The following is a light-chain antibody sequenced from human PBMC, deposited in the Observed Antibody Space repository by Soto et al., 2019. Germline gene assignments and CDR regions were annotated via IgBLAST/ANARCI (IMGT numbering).Light chain of an antibody. V-gene: IGKV3-11*01. J-gene: IGKJ3*01. CDR3: QQSYNGPFT. CDR2: GAS. Sequence: EIVLTQTPATLSLSPGERATLSCRASQSVSSYLVWYQQKPGQAPRLLIYGASTRATGIPARFSGSGSGTDFTLTISSLQPEDFATYYCQQSYNGPFTFGPGTKVDIK. CDR1: QSVSSY.